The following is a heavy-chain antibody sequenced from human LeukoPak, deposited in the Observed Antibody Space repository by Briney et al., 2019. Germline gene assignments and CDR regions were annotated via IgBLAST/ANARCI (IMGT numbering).Heavy chain of an antibody. Sequence: PSETLSLACAVSGASITSYYWTWIRQPPGKGLEWIGYIYYTGYIKYNPSLKSRDDISIDTYKNQFSLKESAVRRADTAVFYCARLHLDYYDSSGDNYFDYWGQGTLVTVSS. CDR3: ARLHLDYYDSSGDNYFDY. CDR2: IYYTGYI. D-gene: IGHD3-22*01. J-gene: IGHJ4*02. V-gene: IGHV4-59*12. CDR1: GASITSYY.